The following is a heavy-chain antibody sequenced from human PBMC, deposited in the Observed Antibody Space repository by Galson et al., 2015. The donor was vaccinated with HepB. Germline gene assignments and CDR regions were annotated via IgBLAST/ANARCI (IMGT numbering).Heavy chain of an antibody. J-gene: IGHJ6*02. D-gene: IGHD6-13*01. CDR1: GFTFSSYW. CDR2: IKQDGSEK. V-gene: IGHV3-7*03. Sequence: SLRLSCAASGFTFSSYWMSWVRQAPGQGLEWVANIKQDGSEKYYVDSVKGRFTISRDNAKNSLYLQMNSLRAEDTAVYYCAREDSIAAAGTNGMDVWGQGTTVTVSS. CDR3: AREDSIAAAGTNGMDV.